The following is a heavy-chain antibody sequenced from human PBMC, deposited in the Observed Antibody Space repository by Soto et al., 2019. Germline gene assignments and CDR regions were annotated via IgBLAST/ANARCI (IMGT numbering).Heavy chain of an antibody. CDR2: INHSGST. Sequence: SETLSLTCAVYGGSFSGYYWSWIRQPPGKGLEWIGEINHSGSTNYNPSLKSRVTISVDTSKNQFSLKLSSVTAADTAVYYCAGRRVAHNWFDPWGQGTLVTVSS. D-gene: IGHD2-15*01. J-gene: IGHJ5*02. V-gene: IGHV4-34*01. CDR1: GGSFSGYY. CDR3: AGRRVAHNWFDP.